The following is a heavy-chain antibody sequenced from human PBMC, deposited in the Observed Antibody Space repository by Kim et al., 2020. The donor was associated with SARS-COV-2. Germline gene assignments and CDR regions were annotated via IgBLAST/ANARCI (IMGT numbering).Heavy chain of an antibody. D-gene: IGHD6-13*01. CDR2: IDPSDSYT. CDR3: ARHFFGYSSNWFDP. CDR1: GYGFTNYW. Sequence: GESLKISCKGSGYGFTNYWISWVRQMPGKGLEWMGRIDPSDSYTNYSPSFQGHVTISADKSISTAYLQWSSLKASDTAMYYCARHFFGYSSNWFDPWGQGTLVTVSS. V-gene: IGHV5-10-1*01. J-gene: IGHJ5*02.